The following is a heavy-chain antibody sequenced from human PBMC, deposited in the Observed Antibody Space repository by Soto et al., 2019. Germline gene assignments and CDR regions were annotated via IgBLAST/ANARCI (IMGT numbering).Heavy chain of an antibody. Sequence: VGSLRLSCAASGFTFSSYEMNWVRQAPGKGLEWISYISSSGSSIHYADSVKGRFTISRDNAKNSLYLQMNSLRAEDTAVYYCARISGWRIGGFGGAFDIWGQGTMVTVSS. CDR3: ARISGWRIGGFGGAFDI. CDR2: ISSSGSSI. D-gene: IGHD3-16*01. CDR1: GFTFSSYE. J-gene: IGHJ3*02. V-gene: IGHV3-48*03.